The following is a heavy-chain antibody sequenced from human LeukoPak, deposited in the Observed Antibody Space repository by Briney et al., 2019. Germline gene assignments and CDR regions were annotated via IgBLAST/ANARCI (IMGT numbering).Heavy chain of an antibody. Sequence: GGSLRLSCAASGLTISSSGMSWVRQAPGKGLEWVSYISGSGIKHYADSVKGRFTISRDNAKNSLYLQMNSLRVEDTAVYYCAREDTGVAFDIWGQGTTVTV. CDR2: ISGSGIK. CDR3: AREDTGVAFDI. CDR1: GLTISSSG. V-gene: IGHV3-48*04. D-gene: IGHD2-8*01. J-gene: IGHJ3*02.